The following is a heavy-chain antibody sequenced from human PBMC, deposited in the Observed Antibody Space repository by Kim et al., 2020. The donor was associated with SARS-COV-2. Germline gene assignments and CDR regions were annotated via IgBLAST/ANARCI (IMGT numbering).Heavy chain of an antibody. J-gene: IGHJ2*01. CDR3: ATCAHDYGDYCLKDWYFDL. CDR1: GYTLTELS. D-gene: IGHD4-17*01. V-gene: IGHV1-24*01. CDR2: FDPEDGET. Sequence: ASVKVSCKVSGYTLTELSMHWVRQAPGKGLEWMGGFDPEDGETIYAQKFQGRVTMTEDTSTDTAYMELSSLRSEDTAVYYCATCAHDYGDYCLKDWYFDLWGRGTLVTVSS.